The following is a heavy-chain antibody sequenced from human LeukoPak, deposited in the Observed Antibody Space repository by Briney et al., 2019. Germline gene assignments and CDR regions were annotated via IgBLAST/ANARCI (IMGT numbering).Heavy chain of an antibody. CDR3: ATSSGTYFLY. V-gene: IGHV1-46*01. D-gene: IGHD1-26*01. CDR2: IHPSGGST. Sequence: ASVKVSCKASGYTFTSYYMHWVRQAPGQGLEWTGIIHPSGGSTSYAQKFQDRVTMTEDTSTDTAYMELSSLRSEDTAFYYCATSSGTYFLYWGQGTLVTVS. J-gene: IGHJ4*02. CDR1: GYTFTSYY.